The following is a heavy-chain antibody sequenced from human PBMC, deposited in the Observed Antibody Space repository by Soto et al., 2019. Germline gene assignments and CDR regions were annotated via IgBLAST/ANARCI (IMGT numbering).Heavy chain of an antibody. CDR1: GDSLTNNHW. D-gene: IGHD2-21*02. CDR3: VRASRTVCSSIDCYMH. Sequence: QLQLRESGPGLVMPSGNLSLTCDVSGDSLTNNHWWSWVRQAPVKVLVWIGEIWHTERHNYNPSLTCRAAIPTDKSQNPLSLTLSAGPAAVTAVSYWVRASRTVCSSIDCYMHWGEGTLVTVSS. CDR2: IWHTERH. V-gene: IGHV4-4*02. J-gene: IGHJ4*02.